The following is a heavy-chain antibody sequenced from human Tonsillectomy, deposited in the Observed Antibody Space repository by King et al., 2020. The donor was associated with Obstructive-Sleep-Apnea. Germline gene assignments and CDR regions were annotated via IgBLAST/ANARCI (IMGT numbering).Heavy chain of an antibody. D-gene: IGHD3-22*01. CDR2: INSDGSST. Sequence: VQLVESGGGVVQPGGSLRLSCAASGVSFITYWMYWVRQTPGKGLVWVSRINSDGSSTDYADSVKGRFTISRDSAKNTMYLQMNRLRVEDSAVYYCVKDLGLYYHGGSEYYGDYWGQGTLVTVSS. CDR3: VKDLGLYYHGGSEYYGDY. V-gene: IGHV3-74*01. CDR1: GVSFITYW. J-gene: IGHJ4*02.